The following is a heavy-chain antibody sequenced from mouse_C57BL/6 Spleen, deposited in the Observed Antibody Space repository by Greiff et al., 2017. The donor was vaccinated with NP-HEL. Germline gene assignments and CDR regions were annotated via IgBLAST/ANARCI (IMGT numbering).Heavy chain of an antibody. J-gene: IGHJ2*01. CDR3: ARRGYGSSYNYVDY. CDR1: GYTFTSYG. CDR2: IYPRSGNT. Sequence: QLQQSGAELARPGASVKLSCKASGYTFTSYGISWVKQRTGQGLEWIGEIYPRSGNTYYNEKFKGKATLTADKSSSTAYMELRSLTSEASAVYFCARRGYGSSYNYVDYWGQGTTLTVSS. V-gene: IGHV1-81*01. D-gene: IGHD1-1*01.